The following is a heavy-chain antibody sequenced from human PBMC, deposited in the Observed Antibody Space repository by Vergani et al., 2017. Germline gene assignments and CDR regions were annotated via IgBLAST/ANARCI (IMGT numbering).Heavy chain of an antibody. CDR1: GGSISSYY. CDR2: IYTSGST. J-gene: IGHJ6*02. Sequence: QVQLQESGPGLVKPSETLSLTCTVSGGSISSYYWSWIRQPAGKGLEWIGRIYTSGSTNYNPSLKSRVTMSVDTSKNQFSLKLSSVTAADTAVYYCAREEGYCSGGSCNWPSTYYYYGMDVWGQGTTVTVSS. CDR3: AREEGYCSGGSCNWPSTYYYYGMDV. D-gene: IGHD2-15*01. V-gene: IGHV4-4*07.